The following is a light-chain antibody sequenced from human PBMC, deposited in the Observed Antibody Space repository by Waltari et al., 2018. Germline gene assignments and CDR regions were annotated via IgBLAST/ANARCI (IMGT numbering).Light chain of an antibody. CDR3: AAWDDSLSGPV. Sequence: DIVMTQSPDSLAVSLGERATINCKSSQSVLYSSNNKNYLAWYQQKPGQPPKLLIYWASTRRSVVPDRCSGSQAGPSASLAISGVRSEDEADYYCAAWDDSLSGPVFGGGTK. CDR2: WAS. CDR1: QSVLYSSNNKNY. V-gene: IGKV4-1*01. J-gene: IGKJ4*01.